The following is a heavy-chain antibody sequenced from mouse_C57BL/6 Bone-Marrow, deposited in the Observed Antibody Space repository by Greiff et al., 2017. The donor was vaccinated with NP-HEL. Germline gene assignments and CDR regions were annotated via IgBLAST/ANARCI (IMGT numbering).Heavy chain of an antibody. D-gene: IGHD2-4*01. CDR1: GFTFSSYG. CDR3: ARLEDYDWAMDY. CDR2: ISSGGSYT. V-gene: IGHV5-6*01. Sequence: DVHLVESGGDLVKPGGSLKLSCAASGFTFSSYGMSWVRQTPDKRLEWVATISSGGSYTYYPDSVKGRFTISRDNAKNTLYLQMSSLKSEDTAMYYCARLEDYDWAMDYWGQGTSVTVSS. J-gene: IGHJ4*01.